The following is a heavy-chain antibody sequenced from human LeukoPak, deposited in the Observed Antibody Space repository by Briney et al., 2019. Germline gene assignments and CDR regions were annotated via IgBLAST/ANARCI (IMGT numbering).Heavy chain of an antibody. V-gene: IGHV3-53*01. Sequence: GGSLRLSCAASGFTVSSNYMSWVRQAPGKGLEWVSVIYSGGSTYCADSVKGRFTISRDNSKNTLYLQMNSLRAEDTAVYYRARETISTRARWFDPWGQGTLVTVSS. CDR2: IYSGGST. CDR3: ARETISTRARWFDP. CDR1: GFTVSSNY. J-gene: IGHJ5*02. D-gene: IGHD2-2*01.